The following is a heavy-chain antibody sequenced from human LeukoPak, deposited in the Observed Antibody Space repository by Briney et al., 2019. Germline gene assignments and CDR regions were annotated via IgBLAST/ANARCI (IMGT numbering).Heavy chain of an antibody. CDR2: IDPNSGGT. V-gene: IGHV1-2*02. D-gene: IGHD3-10*01. Sequence: ASVKVSCKASGYTFTGYYVHWVRQAPGQGLEWMGWIDPNSGGTNFAQKFQGRVTMSRDKSISTAYMEINSLRSDDTAVYYCARDGGVAGVIAPFFDYWGQGTLATVSS. CDR1: GYTFTGYY. J-gene: IGHJ4*02. CDR3: ARDGGVAGVIAPFFDY.